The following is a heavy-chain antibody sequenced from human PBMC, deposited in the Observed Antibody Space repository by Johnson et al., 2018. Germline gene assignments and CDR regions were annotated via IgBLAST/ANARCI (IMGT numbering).Heavy chain of an antibody. Sequence: VQLQQWGAGLLEPSETLSLTCAVYGGSFTAYYWSWIRQPPGKGLAWVGRIKSRIGGGTAEYATFVKGRFTMPKDDSKNTLYLQMNSQKTEDTAMYYCTTDIGNSWYAAPRDYWGQGTLVTVSS. D-gene: IGHD6-13*01. CDR3: TTDIGNSWYAAPRDY. V-gene: IGHV3-15*01. CDR2: IKSRIGGGTA. J-gene: IGHJ4*02. CDR1: GGSFTAYY.